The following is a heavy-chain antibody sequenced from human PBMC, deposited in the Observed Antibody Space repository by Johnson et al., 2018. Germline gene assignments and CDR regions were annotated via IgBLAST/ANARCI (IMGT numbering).Heavy chain of an antibody. CDR2: IYNSGST. D-gene: IGHD3-22*01. V-gene: IGHV4-61*01. Sequence: QVQLQESGPGLVKPSETLSLMCSVSGGSVSSGSYYWSWIRQPPGKGVEWIGYIYNSGSTNYNPSLKSRVTISVDTSKNQFPMKLKHVTAADPAVYYLGRDGGYYCFDYWGQGTLVTVSS. CDR1: GGSVSSGSYY. J-gene: IGHJ4*02. CDR3: GRDGGYYCFDY.